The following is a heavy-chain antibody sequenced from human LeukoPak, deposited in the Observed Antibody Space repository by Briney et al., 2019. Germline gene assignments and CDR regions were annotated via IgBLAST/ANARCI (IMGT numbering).Heavy chain of an antibody. CDR1: GFTFSNAW. D-gene: IGHD6-19*01. CDR3: AEDSSGWHPYYSDY. CDR2: IKSKTDGGTT. Sequence: PGGSLRLSCAASGFTFSNAWMSWVRQAPGKGLEWVGRIKSKTDGGTTDYAAPVKGRFTISRDDSKNTLYLQMNSLRAEDTAVYYCAEDSSGWHPYYSDYWGQGTLVTVSS. V-gene: IGHV3-15*01. J-gene: IGHJ4*02.